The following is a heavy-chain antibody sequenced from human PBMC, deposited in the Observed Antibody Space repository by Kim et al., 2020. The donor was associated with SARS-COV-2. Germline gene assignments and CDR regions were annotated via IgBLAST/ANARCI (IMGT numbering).Heavy chain of an antibody. V-gene: IGHV3-9*01. Sequence: GGSLRLSCAASGFTFDDYAMHWVRQAPGKGLEWVSGISWNSGSIGYADSVKGRFTISRDNAKNSLYLQMNSLRAEDTALYYCAKDGVWGGAVDVWGQETTVTVSS. D-gene: IGHD3-16*01. CDR2: ISWNSGSI. CDR3: AKDGVWGGAVDV. CDR1: GFTFDDYA. J-gene: IGHJ6*02.